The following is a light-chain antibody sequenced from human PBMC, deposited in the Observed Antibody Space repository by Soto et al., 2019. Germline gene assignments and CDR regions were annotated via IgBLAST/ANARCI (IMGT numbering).Light chain of an antibody. V-gene: IGKV1-39*01. Sequence: DIQMTQSPSSLSASVGDRVTITCRASQSITTYLNWYQQKPGKAPQLLIFATSSLQSGVPSRFSGSGSGTDFTLTISSLQPEDFATYYCQQTYITPQTFGQGTKLEIK. CDR3: QQTYITPQT. J-gene: IGKJ2*01. CDR1: QSITTY. CDR2: ATS.